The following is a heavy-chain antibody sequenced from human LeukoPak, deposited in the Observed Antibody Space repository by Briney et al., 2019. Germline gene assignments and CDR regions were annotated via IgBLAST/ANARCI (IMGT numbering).Heavy chain of an antibody. J-gene: IGHJ6*03. CDR1: GGSISSSSYY. D-gene: IGHD1-26*01. Sequence: SETLSLTCTVSGGSISSSSYYWGWIRQPPGKGLEWIGSIYYSGSTYYNPSLKSRVTISVDTSKNQFSLKLSSVTAADTAVYYCARITRKIKKKWELLKATIWYYYMDVWGKGTTVTVSS. V-gene: IGHV4-39*07. CDR3: ARITRKIKKKWELLKATIWYYYMDV. CDR2: IYYSGST.